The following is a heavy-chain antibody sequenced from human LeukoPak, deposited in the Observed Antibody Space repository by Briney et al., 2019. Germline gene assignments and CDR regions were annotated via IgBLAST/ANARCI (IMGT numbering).Heavy chain of an antibody. J-gene: IGHJ5*02. D-gene: IGHD3-22*01. V-gene: IGHV4-34*01. CDR1: GGSFSGYY. CDR3: AGGTRNYYDSSGVWFDP. CDR2: INHSGST. Sequence: SETLSLTCAVYGGSFSGYYWSWIRQPPGKGLEWIGEINHSGSTNYNPSLKSRVTISVDTSKNQFSLKLSSVTAADTAVYYCAGGTRNYYDSSGVWFDPWGQGTLVTVSS.